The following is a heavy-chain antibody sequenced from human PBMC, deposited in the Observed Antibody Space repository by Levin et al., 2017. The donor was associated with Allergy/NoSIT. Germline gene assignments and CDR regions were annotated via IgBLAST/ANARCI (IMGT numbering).Heavy chain of an antibody. J-gene: IGHJ4*02. CDR1: GFTFSSYA. Sequence: GESLKISCSASGFTFSSYAMHWVRQAPGKGLEYVSAISSNGGSTYYADSVKGRFTISRDNSKNTLYLQMSSLRAEDTAVYYCVKPLSTVTTYFDYWGQGTLVTVSS. D-gene: IGHD4-17*01. CDR3: VKPLSTVTTYFDY. CDR2: ISSNGGST. V-gene: IGHV3-64D*06.